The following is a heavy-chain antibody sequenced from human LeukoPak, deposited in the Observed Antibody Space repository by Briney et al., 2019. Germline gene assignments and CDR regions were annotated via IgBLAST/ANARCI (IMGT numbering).Heavy chain of an antibody. CDR3: ARDGPDSFDN. CDR1: GFTFSSYW. V-gene: IGHV3-7*01. J-gene: IGHJ4*02. Sequence: GGSLRLSCAASGFTFSSYWMNWVRQAPGKGLEWVANIKQDGSEKYYVDSVKGRFTISRDNAKNSLYLRMNSLRADGTAVYYCARDGPDSFDNWGQGTLVTVSS. CDR2: IKQDGSEK.